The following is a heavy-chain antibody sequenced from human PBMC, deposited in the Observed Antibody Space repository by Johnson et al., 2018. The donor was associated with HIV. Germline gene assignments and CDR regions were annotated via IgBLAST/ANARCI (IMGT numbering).Heavy chain of an antibody. V-gene: IGHV3-66*01. J-gene: IGHJ3*02. CDR1: GFTFHSYW. Sequence: VQLVESGGGLVQPGGSLRLSCAASGFTFHSYWMTWVRQAPGKGLVWVSVIYSGGSTYYADSVKGRFTISRDNSKNTLYLQMNSLRAEDTAVYYCASVPMIVVLDGAFDIWGQGTMVTVSS. D-gene: IGHD3-22*01. CDR3: ASVPMIVVLDGAFDI. CDR2: IYSGGST.